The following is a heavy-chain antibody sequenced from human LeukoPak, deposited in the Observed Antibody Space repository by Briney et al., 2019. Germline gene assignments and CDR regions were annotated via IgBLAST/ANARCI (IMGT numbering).Heavy chain of an antibody. D-gene: IGHD5-18*01. J-gene: IGHJ4*02. V-gene: IGHV3-30*03. CDR1: GFTFSSYG. CDR2: ISYDGSNK. CDR3: ARGGGYSYGYGY. Sequence: PGRSLRLSCAASGFTFSSYGMHWVRQAPGKGLEWVAVISYDGSNKYYADSVKGRFTISRDNAKNSLYLQMNSLRAEDTAVYYCARGGGYSYGYGYWGQGTLVTVSS.